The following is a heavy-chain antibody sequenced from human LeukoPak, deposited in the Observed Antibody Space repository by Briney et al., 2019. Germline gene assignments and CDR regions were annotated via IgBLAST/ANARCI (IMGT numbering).Heavy chain of an antibody. D-gene: IGHD1-26*01. J-gene: IGHJ4*02. CDR1: GFTFNSYA. CDR3: AKFGFVGATGSVDY. Sequence: GSLRLSCAASGFTFNSYAMSWVRQAPGKGLEWVSAISGSGGSTYYADSVKGRFTISRDNSKNTLYLQMNSLRAEDTAVYYCAKFGFVGATGSVDYWGQGTLVTVSS. V-gene: IGHV3-23*01. CDR2: ISGSGGST.